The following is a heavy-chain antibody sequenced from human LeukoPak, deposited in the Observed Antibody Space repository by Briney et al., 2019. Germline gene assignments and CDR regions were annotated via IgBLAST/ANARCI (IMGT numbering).Heavy chain of an antibody. CDR1: AYSISSGYY. D-gene: IGHD4-17*01. V-gene: IGHV4-38-2*01. CDR2: IYHSGST. Sequence: KSSETLSLTCAVSAYSISSGYYWGWIRQPPGKGLEWIGSIYHSGSTYYNPSLKSRVTISIDTSKNQFSLKLSSLTAADTAIYYCARGIESYGDYGYWGQGILVTVSS. CDR3: ARGIESYGDYGY. J-gene: IGHJ4*02.